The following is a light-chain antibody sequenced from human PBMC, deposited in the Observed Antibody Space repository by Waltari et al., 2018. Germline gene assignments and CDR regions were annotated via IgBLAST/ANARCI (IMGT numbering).Light chain of an antibody. CDR2: DVS. CDR3: SSYTSSSTLAV. CDR1: SSYVGGYNY. J-gene: IGLJ2*01. Sequence: QSALTQPASVSGSPGQSITISCTGTSSYVGGYNYVSWYQQHPGKAPKLMIYDVSNRPSGVSNRFSGSKSGNTASLTIPGLQAEDEADYYCSSYTSSSTLAVFGGGTKLTVL. V-gene: IGLV2-14*03.